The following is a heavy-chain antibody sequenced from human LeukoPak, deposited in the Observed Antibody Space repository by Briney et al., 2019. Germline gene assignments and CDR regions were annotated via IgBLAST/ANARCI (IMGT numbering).Heavy chain of an antibody. D-gene: IGHD1-26*01. V-gene: IGHV3-53*01. J-gene: IGHJ4*02. CDR1: GVIVSGNY. Sequence: GGSLRLSCAASGVIVSGNYMSWVRQAPGKGLEWVSLIYSGGSTYYADSVKGRFTISRDNSKNTLYLQMNSLRAEDTAVYYCAKEGGSYYGKFDYWGQGTLVTVSS. CDR2: IYSGGST. CDR3: AKEGGSYYGKFDY.